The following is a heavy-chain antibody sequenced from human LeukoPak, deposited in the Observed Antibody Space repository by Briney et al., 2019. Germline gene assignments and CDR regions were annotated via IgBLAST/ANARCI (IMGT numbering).Heavy chain of an antibody. CDR3: AKTSRGISVTAPYGMDV. Sequence: GGSLRVYCTASGFSFNDFAIHWVRHVPGKGLEWVSGISWNGGVIGYAASVKGRFIISRDNAKNSLYLQMNSLRPEDTALYYCAKTSRGISVTAPYGMDVWGQGTTVTVS. CDR2: ISWNGGVI. D-gene: IGHD6-19*01. V-gene: IGHV3-9*01. J-gene: IGHJ6*02. CDR1: GFSFNDFA.